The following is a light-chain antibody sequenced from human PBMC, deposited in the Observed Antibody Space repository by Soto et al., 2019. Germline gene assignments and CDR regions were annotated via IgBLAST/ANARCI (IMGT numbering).Light chain of an antibody. J-gene: IGKJ1*01. CDR1: QGISSY. CDR2: AAS. CDR3: QQLNSYPRT. Sequence: DIQLTQSPSFLSASVGDRVTITCRASQGISSYLAWYQQKPGKAPMLLIYAASTLQSGVPSRLRGSGSGTEFTLTISSLQPEDFATYYCQQLNSYPRTFGQGTKVEIK. V-gene: IGKV1-9*01.